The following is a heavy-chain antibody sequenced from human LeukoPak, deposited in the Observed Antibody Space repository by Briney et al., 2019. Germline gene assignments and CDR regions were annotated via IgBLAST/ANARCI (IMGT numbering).Heavy chain of an antibody. CDR1: GGSFSGYY. CDR2: INHSGST. V-gene: IGHV4-34*01. J-gene: IGHJ3*02. CDR3: ARAAARVTRAFDI. Sequence: PSETLSLTCAVYGGSFSGYYWSWIRQPPGKGLEWIGEINHSGSTNYNPSLKSRVTISVDTSKNQFSLKLSSVTAADTAVYYCARAAARVTRAFDIWGQGTMVTVSS. D-gene: IGHD4-11*01.